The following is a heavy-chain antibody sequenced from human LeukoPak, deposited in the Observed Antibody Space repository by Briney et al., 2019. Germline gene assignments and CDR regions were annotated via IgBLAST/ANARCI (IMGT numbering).Heavy chain of an antibody. Sequence: GGSLRLSCAASRFTFSSYEMNWAPQAPGRGLEWFSYISSSATTILYADSVKGRFTISRDNAKNSLYLQMNSLRAEDTAIYYCARGPRSYGDYFDYWGQGTLVTVSS. CDR3: ARGPRSYGDYFDY. V-gene: IGHV3-48*03. CDR1: RFTFSSYE. D-gene: IGHD4-17*01. CDR2: ISSSATTI. J-gene: IGHJ4*02.